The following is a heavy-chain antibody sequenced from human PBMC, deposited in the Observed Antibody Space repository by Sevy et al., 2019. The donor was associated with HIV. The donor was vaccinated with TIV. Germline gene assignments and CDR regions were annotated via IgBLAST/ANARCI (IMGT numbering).Heavy chain of an antibody. CDR3: ARDPSYCSGSYYRAYYFDY. D-gene: IGHD3-10*02. Sequence: ASVKVSCKASGYTFTSYGISLVRQAPGQGLEWMGWISAYNGNTNYAQKLQGRVTMTTDTSTSTAYMELRSLRSDDTAVYYCARDPSYCSGSYYRAYYFDYWGQGTLVTVSS. CDR1: GYTFTSYG. V-gene: IGHV1-18*04. J-gene: IGHJ4*02. CDR2: ISAYNGNT.